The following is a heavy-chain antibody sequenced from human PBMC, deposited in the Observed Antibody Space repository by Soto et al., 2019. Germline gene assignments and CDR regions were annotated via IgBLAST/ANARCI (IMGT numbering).Heavy chain of an antibody. CDR3: AADPYSSGWYGPFDY. CDR1: GFTFTSSA. CDR2: IVVGSGNS. D-gene: IGHD6-19*01. V-gene: IGHV1-58*01. Sequence: QMQLVQSGPEGKKPGTSVQVSCKASGFTFTSSAVQWVRQDRGQRLEWIGWIVVGSGNSNYAQKFQERVTITRDMSTSTAYMELSSLRSEDTAVYYCAADPYSSGWYGPFDYWGQGTLVTVSS. J-gene: IGHJ4*02.